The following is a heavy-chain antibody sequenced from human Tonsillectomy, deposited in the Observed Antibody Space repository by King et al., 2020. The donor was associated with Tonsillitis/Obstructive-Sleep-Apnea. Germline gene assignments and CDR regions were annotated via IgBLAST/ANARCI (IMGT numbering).Heavy chain of an antibody. V-gene: IGHV3-23*04. CDR1: GFSFSTYA. Sequence: VQLVESGGGLVQPGGSLRLSCAASGFSFSTYAMTWVRQAPGKGLEWVAALSGSGGSTYYADSVKGRFTISRDNSKNTLYLQMNSLRAEDAAIYYCAKIPGEYCSSGACPNWIDPWGQGTLVTLPS. CDR2: LSGSGGST. J-gene: IGHJ5*01. D-gene: IGHD2-15*01. CDR3: AKIPGEYCSSGACPNWIDP.